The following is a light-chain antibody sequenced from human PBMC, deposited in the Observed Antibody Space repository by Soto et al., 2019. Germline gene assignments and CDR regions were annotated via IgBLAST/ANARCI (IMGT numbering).Light chain of an antibody. CDR3: QQSYSTPRT. Sequence: DVRLTQSPSSLSASVGDRVTITCRASQSISRYLNWYQQKPGKAPKFLIYTASTLQSGVPSRFSGSGSGTDFTLTITSLQPEDFATYYCQQSYSTPRTFGGGTKVEIK. V-gene: IGKV1-39*01. CDR2: TAS. J-gene: IGKJ4*01. CDR1: QSISRY.